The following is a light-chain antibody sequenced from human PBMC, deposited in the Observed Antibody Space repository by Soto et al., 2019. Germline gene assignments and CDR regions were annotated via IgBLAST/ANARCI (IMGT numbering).Light chain of an antibody. Sequence: QSVLTQPPSVSGAPGQRVTISCTGSSSNIGAHYDVQWYQQLPGTAPKLLIYGNANRPSGVPDRFSTSSSGTSASLAITGLQDEDEADYYCQSYDSSMSAYVFGGGTKVTVL. J-gene: IGLJ2*01. CDR2: GNA. CDR3: QSYDSSMSAYV. V-gene: IGLV1-40*01. CDR1: SSNIGAHYD.